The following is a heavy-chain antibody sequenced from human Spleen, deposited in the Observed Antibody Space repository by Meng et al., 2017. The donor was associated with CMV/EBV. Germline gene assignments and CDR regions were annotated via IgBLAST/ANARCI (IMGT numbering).Heavy chain of an antibody. CDR1: GGSFSGYY. CDR2: INHSGST. CDR3: ARDWRFDP. J-gene: IGHJ5*02. V-gene: IGHV4-34*01. D-gene: IGHD3-3*01. Sequence: SETLSLTCAVYGGSFSGYYWSWIRQPPGKGLEWIGEINHSGSTNYNPSLKSRVTISVDTSKNQFSLKLSSVTAADTAVYYCARDWRFDPWGQGTLVTVSS.